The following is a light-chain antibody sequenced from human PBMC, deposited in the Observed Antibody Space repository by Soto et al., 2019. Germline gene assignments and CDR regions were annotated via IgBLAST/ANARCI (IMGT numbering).Light chain of an antibody. CDR1: SSDVGGYNY. Sequence: QSALTQPRSVSGSPGQSVTISCSGTSSDVGGYNYVSWYQQHPGKAPKLMIYDVSKRPSGVPDRFSGSKSGNTSSLTISGLQAEDEAYYYCCSDAGNDTFYVFGTGTTVTVL. CDR3: CSDAGNDTFYV. J-gene: IGLJ1*01. V-gene: IGLV2-11*01. CDR2: DVS.